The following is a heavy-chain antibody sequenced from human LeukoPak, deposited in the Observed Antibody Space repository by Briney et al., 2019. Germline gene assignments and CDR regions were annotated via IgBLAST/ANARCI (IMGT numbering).Heavy chain of an antibody. J-gene: IGHJ4*02. Sequence: ASVKVSCKASGYTFTGYYMHWVRQAPGQGLEWMGWINPNSGGTNYAQKFQGRVTMTRDTSISTAYMELSRLRSDDTAVYYCARDGYGDYGGRYYWGQGTLVTVSS. CDR1: GYTFTGYY. CDR3: ARDGYGDYGGRYY. CDR2: INPNSGGT. D-gene: IGHD4-17*01. V-gene: IGHV1-2*02.